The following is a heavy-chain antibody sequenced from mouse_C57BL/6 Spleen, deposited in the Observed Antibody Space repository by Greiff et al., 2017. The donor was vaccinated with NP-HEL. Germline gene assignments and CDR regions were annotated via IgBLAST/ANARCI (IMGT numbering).Heavy chain of an antibody. D-gene: IGHD1-1*01. J-gene: IGHJ2*01. V-gene: IGHV8-8*01. CDR3: ARSGYGSSYVDYFDY. CDR2: ICWDDDK. Sequence: QVTLKVSGPGILQPSQTLSLTCSFSGFSLSTFGMGVGWMRPPSGKGLEWLAHICWDDDKYYNPALKSRPTTSKDTSKNQVFIKIANVDTADTATDYWARSGYGSSYVDYFDYWGQGTTLTVSS. CDR1: GFSLSTFGMG.